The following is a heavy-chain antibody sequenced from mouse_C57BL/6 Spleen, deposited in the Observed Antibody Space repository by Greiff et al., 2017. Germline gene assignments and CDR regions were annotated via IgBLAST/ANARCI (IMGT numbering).Heavy chain of an antibody. V-gene: IGHV3-6*01. J-gene: IGHJ4*01. CDR2: ISYDGSN. CDR3: ARERGAVHYAMDY. Sequence: ESGPGLVKPSQSLSLTCSVTGYSITSGYYWNWIRQFPGNKLEWMGYISYDGSNNYNPSLKNRISITRDTSKNQFFLKLNSVTTEDTATYYCARERGAVHYAMDYWGQGTSVTVSS. CDR1: GYSITSGYY.